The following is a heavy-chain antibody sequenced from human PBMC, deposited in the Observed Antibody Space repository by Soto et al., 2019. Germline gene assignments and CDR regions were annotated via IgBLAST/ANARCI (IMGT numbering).Heavy chain of an antibody. CDR2: IIPLIGTA. CDR3: ARVVMTTVPASFYYGLDV. D-gene: IGHD4-4*01. J-gene: IGHJ6*02. CDR1: GGTFSTYG. V-gene: IGHV1-69*18. Sequence: QVQLMQSGAAVRKPGSSVTVSCKASGGTFSTYGITWVRQAPGPGLEWMGNIIPLIGTADYAQRFRGRVTITADESTTTAYMELTSLRSEDTAVYYCARVVMTTVPASFYYGLDVWGQGTTVTVSS.